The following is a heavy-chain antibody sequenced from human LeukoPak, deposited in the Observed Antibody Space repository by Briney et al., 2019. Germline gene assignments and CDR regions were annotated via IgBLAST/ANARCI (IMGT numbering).Heavy chain of an antibody. Sequence: PGGSLRLSCAASGFTFSSYLMHWVRQAPGKGLVWVSRINEDGRTTSYADSVKGRFTISRDNAKNTVYLQMTSLRAEDTAIYYCARDLTMLGTPGDDFDYWGQGSLVTVSS. CDR3: ARDLTMLGTPGDDFDY. J-gene: IGHJ4*02. CDR2: INEDGRTT. V-gene: IGHV3-74*01. D-gene: IGHD3-3*01. CDR1: GFTFSSYL.